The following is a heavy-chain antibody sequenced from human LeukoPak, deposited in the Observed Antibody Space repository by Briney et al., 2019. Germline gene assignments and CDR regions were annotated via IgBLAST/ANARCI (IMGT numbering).Heavy chain of an antibody. CDR2: ISASGGTI. CDR1: GFTFSDNA. D-gene: IGHD3-22*01. Sequence: GGSLRLSCAASGFTFSDNAMSWGRQAPGKGLEWVSAISASGGTIYYADSVKGRFIISRDNSKNTLYLQMHSLRAEDTAVYYCAKATMIIGGFDYWGQGTLVTVSS. CDR3: AKATMIIGGFDY. J-gene: IGHJ4*02. V-gene: IGHV3-23*01.